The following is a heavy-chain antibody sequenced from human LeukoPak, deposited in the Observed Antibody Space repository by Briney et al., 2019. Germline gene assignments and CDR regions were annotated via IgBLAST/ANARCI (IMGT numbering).Heavy chain of an antibody. Sequence: PGGSLRLSCAASGFTFSSYSMNWVRQAPGKGLEWVSSISSSSSYIYYADSVKGRFTISRDNAKNSLYLQMNSLRAEDTAVYYCARDWAVAGKGYYFGYWGQGTLVTVSS. J-gene: IGHJ4*02. CDR2: ISSSSSYI. CDR3: ARDWAVAGKGYYFGY. CDR1: GFTFSSYS. D-gene: IGHD6-19*01. V-gene: IGHV3-21*01.